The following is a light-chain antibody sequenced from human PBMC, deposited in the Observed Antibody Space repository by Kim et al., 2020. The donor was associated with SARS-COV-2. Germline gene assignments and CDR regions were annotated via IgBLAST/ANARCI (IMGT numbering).Light chain of an antibody. CDR1: QAISNW. Sequence: DIQMTQSPSSLSASVGDSVTITCRTSQAISNWLAWYQQKPGKPPKLLIYGASILQSGVPSRFTGSGSGTHFTLTISNLQPEDFGTYYCQQAASFPIPFGQGTRLEIK. J-gene: IGKJ5*01. CDR2: GAS. V-gene: IGKV1D-12*01. CDR3: QQAASFPIP.